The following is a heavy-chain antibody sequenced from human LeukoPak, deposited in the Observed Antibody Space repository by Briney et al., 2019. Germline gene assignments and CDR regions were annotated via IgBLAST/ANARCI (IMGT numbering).Heavy chain of an antibody. V-gene: IGHV3-7*05. CDR2: IMQDGSEK. CDR3: ARLGYPSGMDV. CDR1: GFTFSSYW. Sequence: GGSLRLSCAASGFTFSSYWMGWVRQAPGKGLEWVANIMQDGSEKYYVDSVKGRFTIYRDNAKNSLYLQMNSLRAEDTAMYHCARLGYPSGMDVWGQGTTVTVSS. J-gene: IGHJ6*02. D-gene: IGHD2-15*01.